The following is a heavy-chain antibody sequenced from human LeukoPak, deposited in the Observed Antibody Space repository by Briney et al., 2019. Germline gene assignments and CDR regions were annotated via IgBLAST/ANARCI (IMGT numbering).Heavy chain of an antibody. J-gene: IGHJ4*02. CDR3: ARGSDFWRGYIDY. CDR1: GGSISSGGYY. Sequence: PSETLSLTCTVSGGSISSGGYYWSWIRQHPGKGLEWIGYIYYSGSTYYNPSLKSRVTISVDTSKNQFSLKLSSVTAADTAVYYCARGSDFWRGYIDYWGQGTLVTVSS. CDR2: IYYSGST. D-gene: IGHD3-3*01. V-gene: IGHV4-31*03.